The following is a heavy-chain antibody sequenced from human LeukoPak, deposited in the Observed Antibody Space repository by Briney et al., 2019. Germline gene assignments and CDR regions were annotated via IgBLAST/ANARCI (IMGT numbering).Heavy chain of an antibody. CDR1: GGSFSGYY. Sequence: SETLSLTCAVYGGSFSGYYWSWIRQPPGKGLEWIGEINHSGSTNYNPSLKSRVTISVDTSKNQFSLKLSSVTAADTAVYYCARVPAAPEGYNWFDPWGQGTLVTVSS. D-gene: IGHD2-2*01. J-gene: IGHJ5*02. CDR3: ARVPAAPEGYNWFDP. V-gene: IGHV4-34*01. CDR2: INHSGST.